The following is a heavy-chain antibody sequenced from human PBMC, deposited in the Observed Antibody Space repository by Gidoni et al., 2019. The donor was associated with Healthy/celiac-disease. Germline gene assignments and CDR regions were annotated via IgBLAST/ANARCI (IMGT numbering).Heavy chain of an antibody. CDR1: GFPFSRYE. Sequence: EVQLVESGGGLVQPGGSLRLSWEASGFPFSRYEMNWVRQAPGKGLEWVSYISSSGSTIYYADSVKGRFTISRDNAKNSRYLQMNSLRAEDTAVYYCAREGAYSGRRFDYWGQGTLVTVSS. J-gene: IGHJ4*02. CDR3: AREGAYSGRRFDY. CDR2: ISSSGSTI. D-gene: IGHD1-26*01. V-gene: IGHV3-48*03.